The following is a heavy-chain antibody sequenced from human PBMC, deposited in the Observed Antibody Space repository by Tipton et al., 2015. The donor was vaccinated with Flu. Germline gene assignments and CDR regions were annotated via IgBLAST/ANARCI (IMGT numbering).Heavy chain of an antibody. Sequence: TLSLTCTVSGGSISSGGAYWSWIRQHPGKGLEWIGGIYYSGSTYYNVSLKSRVTISVDTSKNQFFLNLNSVTAADMAVYYCARDQGFGDGLTYDYYAMDVWGQGTTVSVSS. CDR1: GGSISSGGAY. CDR2: IYYSGST. D-gene: IGHD3-10*01. CDR3: ARDQGFGDGLTYDYYAMDV. V-gene: IGHV4-31*03. J-gene: IGHJ6*02.